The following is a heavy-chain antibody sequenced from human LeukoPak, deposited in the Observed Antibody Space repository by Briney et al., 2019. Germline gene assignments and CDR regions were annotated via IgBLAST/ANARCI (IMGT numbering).Heavy chain of an antibody. Sequence: GGSLRLSCAASGFTFSSYAMNWVRQAPGKGLEWVSGIRASGDSTNSADSVKGRSTISRDNSKNTLYLQMNSLRAEDTAVYYCAKDRAGYSGARGFDYWGQGTLVTVSS. D-gene: IGHD5-12*01. CDR3: AKDRAGYSGARGFDY. J-gene: IGHJ4*02. CDR2: IRASGDST. CDR1: GFTFSSYA. V-gene: IGHV3-23*01.